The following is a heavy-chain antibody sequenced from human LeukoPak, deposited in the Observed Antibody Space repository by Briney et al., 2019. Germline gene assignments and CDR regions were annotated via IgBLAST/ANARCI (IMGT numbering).Heavy chain of an antibody. D-gene: IGHD3-10*01. CDR1: GFTFSSYD. V-gene: IGHV3-13*01. J-gene: IGHJ4*02. CDR2: IGTAGDT. CDR3: AKRTYYDSGSYYGLDS. Sequence: PGGSLRLSCAASGFTFSSYDMHWVRQATGKGLEWVSAIGTAGDTYYPGSVKGRFTISRDNSKNTLYLQMNSLRAEDTAVYYCAKRTYYDSGSYYGLDSWGQGTLVTVSS.